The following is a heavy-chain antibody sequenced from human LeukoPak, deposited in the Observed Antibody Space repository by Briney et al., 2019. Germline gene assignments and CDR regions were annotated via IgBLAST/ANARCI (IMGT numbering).Heavy chain of an antibody. D-gene: IGHD1-26*01. J-gene: IGHJ4*02. V-gene: IGHV3-23*01. Sequence: GGSLRLSCAASGFTFSSYAMSWVRQAPGKGLEWVSHISGSGGSTYYADSVKGRFTISRDNSKNTLYLQMNSLRAEDTGVYYCARGGANRFDHWGQGTLVTVSS. CDR3: ARGGANRFDH. CDR2: ISGSGGST. CDR1: GFTFSSYA.